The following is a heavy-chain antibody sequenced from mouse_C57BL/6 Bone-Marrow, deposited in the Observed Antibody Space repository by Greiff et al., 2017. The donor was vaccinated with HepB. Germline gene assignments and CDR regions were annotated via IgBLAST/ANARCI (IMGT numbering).Heavy chain of an antibody. Sequence: EVKLQESGGGLVKPGGSLKLSCAASGFTFSDYGMHWVRQAPEKGLEWVAYISSGSSTIYYADTVKGRFTISRDNAKNTLFLQMTSLRSEDTAMYYCATYSNYDYYAMDYWGQGTSVTVSS. CDR2: ISSGSSTI. D-gene: IGHD2-5*01. CDR3: ATYSNYDYYAMDY. J-gene: IGHJ4*01. CDR1: GFTFSDYG. V-gene: IGHV5-17*01.